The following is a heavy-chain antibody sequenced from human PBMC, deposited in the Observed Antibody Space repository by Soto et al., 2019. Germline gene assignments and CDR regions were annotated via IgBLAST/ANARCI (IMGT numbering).Heavy chain of an antibody. J-gene: IGHJ4*02. CDR3: ERDSGPCFDNNCHYFDS. CDR1: GFTFSTYE. CDR2: ISSGGSSI. V-gene: IGHV3-48*03. Sequence: EVQLVESGGGLVQPGGSLRLSCAASGFTFSTYEMNWVRQAPGEGLEWVSYISSGGSSISYADSVKGRFTVSRDNGNNLVYLQMNGLRVEDTAVYYCERDSGPCFDNNCHYFDSWGQGTLVTVSS. D-gene: IGHD1-20*01.